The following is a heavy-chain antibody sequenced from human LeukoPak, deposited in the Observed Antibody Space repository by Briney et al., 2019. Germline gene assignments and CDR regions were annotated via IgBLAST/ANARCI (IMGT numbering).Heavy chain of an antibody. CDR3: ARGSYAYYFDY. CDR1: GFTFSSYA. D-gene: IGHD3-16*01. CDR2: ISYDGSNK. Sequence: PGGSLRLSCAASGFTFSSYAIHWVRQAPGKGPEWVAVISYDGSNKYYADSVKGRFTISRDNSKNTLYLQMNSLRAEDTAVYYCARGSYAYYFDYWGQGTLVTVSS. V-gene: IGHV3-30-3*01. J-gene: IGHJ4*02.